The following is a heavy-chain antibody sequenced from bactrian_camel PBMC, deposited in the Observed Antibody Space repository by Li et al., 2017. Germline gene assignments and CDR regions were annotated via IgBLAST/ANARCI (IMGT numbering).Heavy chain of an antibody. Sequence: QLVESGGGSVQAGGSLRLSCAASGSTDTMGWFRQAPGEEREGVAYLVTGGPALYYADSVKGRFTISRDNAKSMLFLQLNSLQTEDTAMYYCAKGWGSASVPVGQGTQVTVS. V-gene: IGHV3S1*01. CDR1: GSTDT. D-gene: IGHD5*01. CDR2: LVTGGPAL. J-gene: IGHJ4*01.